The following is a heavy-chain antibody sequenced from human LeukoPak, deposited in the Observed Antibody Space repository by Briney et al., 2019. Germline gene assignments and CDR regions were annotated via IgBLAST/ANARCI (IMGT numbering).Heavy chain of an antibody. D-gene: IGHD3-22*01. CDR1: GGSISSYY. Sequence: SSETLSLTCTVSGGSISSYYWNWIRQPPGKGLEWIGYIYYSGSTNYNPSLKSRVTISVDTSKDQFSLKLSSVTAADTAVYYCARGADSSGYYSIFYFDYWAREPWSPSPQ. CDR2: IYYSGST. CDR3: ARGADSSGYYSIFYFDY. J-gene: IGHJ4*02. V-gene: IGHV4-59*01.